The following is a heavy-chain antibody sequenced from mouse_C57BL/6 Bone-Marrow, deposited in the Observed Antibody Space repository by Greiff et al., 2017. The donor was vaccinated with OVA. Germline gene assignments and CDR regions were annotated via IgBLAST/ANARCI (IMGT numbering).Heavy chain of an antibody. Sequence: VQLQQSGAELARPGASVKLSCKASGYTFTSYGISWVKQRTGQGLEWIGEISTRSGNTYYNEKFKGKATLTADKYSNTAYMELRSLTSEDSAVYFCIRALGAMDYWGKGTSVTVSS. J-gene: IGHJ4*01. V-gene: IGHV1-81*01. CDR2: ISTRSGNT. CDR3: IRALGAMDY. CDR1: GYTFTSYG.